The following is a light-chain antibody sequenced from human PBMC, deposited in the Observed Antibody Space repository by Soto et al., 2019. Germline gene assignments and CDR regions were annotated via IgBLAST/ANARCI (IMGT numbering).Light chain of an antibody. CDR1: QDIGGR. J-gene: IGKJ4*01. CDR2: AAS. V-gene: IGKV1-12*01. Sequence: DVQMTQSPSSVSASVGDRITITCQASQDIGGRLAWFQQKPGKAPQYLIQAASILQTGVPSRFSGSGSGTDFTLTITSLQPEDSATYYCLQDYTYPLTFGGRTKVDIK. CDR3: LQDYTYPLT.